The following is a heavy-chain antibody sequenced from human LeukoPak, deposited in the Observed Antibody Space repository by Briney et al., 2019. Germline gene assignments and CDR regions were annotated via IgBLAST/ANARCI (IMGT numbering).Heavy chain of an antibody. CDR3: ARSYDFWSGYGGNWFDP. J-gene: IGHJ5*02. D-gene: IGHD3-3*01. Sequence: GASVKVSCKASGYTFTSSGISWVRQAPGQGLEWMGWISAYNGNTNYAQKLQGRVTMTTDTSTNTAYMELRSLRSDDTAVYYCARSYDFWSGYGGNWFDPWGQGTLVTVSS. CDR2: ISAYNGNT. CDR1: GYTFTSSG. V-gene: IGHV1-18*01.